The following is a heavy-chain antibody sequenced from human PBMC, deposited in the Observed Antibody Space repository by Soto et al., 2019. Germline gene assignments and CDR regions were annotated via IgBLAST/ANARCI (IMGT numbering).Heavy chain of an antibody. D-gene: IGHD4-17*01. Sequence: SLRLSCAASGFTFSSYGMHWVRQAPGKGLEWVAVIWYDGSNKYYADSVKGRFTISRDNSKNTLYLQMNSLRAEDTAVYYCARDRTGDYDLYFDYWGQGTLVTVSS. V-gene: IGHV3-33*01. J-gene: IGHJ4*02. CDR1: GFTFSSYG. CDR2: IWYDGSNK. CDR3: ARDRTGDYDLYFDY.